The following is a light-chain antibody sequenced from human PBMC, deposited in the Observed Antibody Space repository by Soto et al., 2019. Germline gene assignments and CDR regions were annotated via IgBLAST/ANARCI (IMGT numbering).Light chain of an antibody. CDR2: EVS. J-gene: IGLJ1*01. V-gene: IGLV2-18*01. Sequence: QSALAQPPSVSGSPGQSVTISCTGTSTDFVSYNRVSWYQQPPGTAPKLMIYEVSKRPSGVPDRFSGSKSGNTASLTISGLQAADEADYYCSLYTREKAYVFGTGTKVNVL. CDR1: STDFVSYNR. CDR3: SLYTREKAYV.